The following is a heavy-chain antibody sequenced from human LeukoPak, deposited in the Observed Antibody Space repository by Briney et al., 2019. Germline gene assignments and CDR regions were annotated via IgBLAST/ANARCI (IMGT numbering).Heavy chain of an antibody. D-gene: IGHD4-11*01. V-gene: IGHV4-34*01. Sequence: SETLSLTCAVYGGSFSSYYWSWIRQPPGKGLEWIGSIYHSGSTYYNPSLKSRVTISVDTSKNQFSLRLSSVTAADTAVYYCARVAVTTDFDYWGQGTLVTVSS. CDR2: IYHSGST. CDR3: ARVAVTTDFDY. J-gene: IGHJ4*02. CDR1: GGSFSSYY.